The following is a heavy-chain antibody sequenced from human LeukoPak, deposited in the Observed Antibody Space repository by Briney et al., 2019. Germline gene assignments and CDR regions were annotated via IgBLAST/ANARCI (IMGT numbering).Heavy chain of an antibody. V-gene: IGHV3-21*01. J-gene: IGHJ4*02. D-gene: IGHD6-19*01. CDR2: ISSGSTYI. Sequence: GGSLRLSCAASAFTFSSYSMHWVRQAPGKGLEWVSSISSGSTYIYFADSVRGRFTISRDNAKNTLYLQMNSLRVEDTAVYYCARFSSGWSPSGFDYWGQGTLVTVSS. CDR3: ARFSSGWSPSGFDY. CDR1: AFTFSSYS.